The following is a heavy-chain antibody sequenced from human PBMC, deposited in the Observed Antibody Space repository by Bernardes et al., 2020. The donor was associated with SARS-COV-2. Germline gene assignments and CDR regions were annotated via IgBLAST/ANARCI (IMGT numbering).Heavy chain of an antibody. J-gene: IGHJ4*02. V-gene: IGHV3-30*18. CDR2: ISYDGTNK. CDR1: GFTFSIYG. CDR3: AKAHGGNYPKPFDS. D-gene: IGHD1-26*01. Sequence: GRSLRLSCAASGFTFSIYGMHWVRQAPAKGLEWVAVISYDGTNKYYADSVRGRFTISRDNSKNTLYLQVNSLISEDTAVYYCAKAHGGNYPKPFDSWGQGTLVTVSS.